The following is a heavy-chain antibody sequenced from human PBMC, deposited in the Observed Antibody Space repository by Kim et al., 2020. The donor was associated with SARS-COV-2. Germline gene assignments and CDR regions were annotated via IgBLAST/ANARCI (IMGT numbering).Heavy chain of an antibody. V-gene: IGHV1-69*13. Sequence: SVKVSCKASGGTFSSYAISWVRQAPGQGLEWMGGIIPIFGTANYAQKFQGRVTITADESTSTAYMELSSLRSEDTAVYYCARLGRFLTGYYTPPPDWYFDLWGRGTLVTVSS. J-gene: IGHJ2*01. CDR2: IIPIFGTA. CDR3: ARLGRFLTGYYTPPPDWYFDL. D-gene: IGHD3-9*01. CDR1: GGTFSSYA.